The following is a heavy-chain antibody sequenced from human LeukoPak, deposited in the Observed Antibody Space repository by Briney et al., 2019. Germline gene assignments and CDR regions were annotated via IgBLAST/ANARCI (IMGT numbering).Heavy chain of an antibody. Sequence: ASVNVSCKASGYTFTSYYMHWVRQAPGQGLEGMGIINPSGGSTSYAQKFQGRVAMTRDTSTSTVYTELSSLRSEDTAVYYCARYINYDSSGYYWYFDYWGQGTLVTVSS. CDR1: GYTFTSYY. CDR2: INPSGGST. V-gene: IGHV1-46*01. CDR3: ARYINYDSSGYYWYFDY. D-gene: IGHD3-22*01. J-gene: IGHJ4*02.